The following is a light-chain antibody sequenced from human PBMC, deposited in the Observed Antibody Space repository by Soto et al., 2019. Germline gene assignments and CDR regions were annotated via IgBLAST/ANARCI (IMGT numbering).Light chain of an antibody. J-gene: IGKJ1*01. CDR3: MQGTHWLWT. CDR2: KVS. V-gene: IGKV2-30*01. Sequence: DVVMTQSPLSRPVTLGQPASISCRSSQSLVYSDGNTYLNWFQQRPGQSPRRLIYKVSNRDSGVPDRFGGSGSGTDFTLKISRVEAEDVGVYYCMQGTHWLWTFGQGTKVEIK. CDR1: QSLVYSDGNTY.